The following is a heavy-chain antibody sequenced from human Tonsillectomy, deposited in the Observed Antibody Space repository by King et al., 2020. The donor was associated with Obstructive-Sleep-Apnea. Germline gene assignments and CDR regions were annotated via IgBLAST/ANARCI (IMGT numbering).Heavy chain of an antibody. CDR1: GGSISSGGYY. J-gene: IGHJ2*01. V-gene: IGHV4-31*03. Sequence: LQLQESGPGLVKPSQTLSLTCTVSGGSISSGGYYWSWVRQHPGKGLEWIGYIYYSGSTYYNPSLKSRVTISVDTSKNQFSLKLSSVTAADTAGYYCARLGCGGDCYSSKDWYFDLWGRGTLVTVSS. CDR3: ARLGCGGDCYSSKDWYFDL. D-gene: IGHD2-21*02. CDR2: IYYSGST.